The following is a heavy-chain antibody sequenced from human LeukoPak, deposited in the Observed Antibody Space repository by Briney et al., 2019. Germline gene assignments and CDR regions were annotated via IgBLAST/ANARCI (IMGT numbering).Heavy chain of an antibody. CDR3: ATDSTDAVITYFDY. Sequence: GGSLRLSCAASGFTFDDYAMQWVRQAPGKGLEWVSGISWNSGSIGYADSMKGRFTISRDNAKNSLYLQMNSLRAKDTALYYCATDSTDAVITYFDYWGQGTLVTVSS. J-gene: IGHJ4*02. CDR2: ISWNSGSI. D-gene: IGHD3-16*02. CDR1: GFTFDDYA. V-gene: IGHV3-9*01.